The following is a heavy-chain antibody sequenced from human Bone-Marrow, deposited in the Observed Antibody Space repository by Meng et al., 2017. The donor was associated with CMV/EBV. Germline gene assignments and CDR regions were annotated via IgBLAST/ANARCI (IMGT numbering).Heavy chain of an antibody. Sequence: VQLVPSGAEVKKPGSLVKVSCKASGGTFSSYATSWVRQAPGQGREWMGGIIPIFGTANYAQKFQGRVTITADESTSTAYMELSSLRSEDTAVYYCASPIAVAGYYFDYWGQGTLVTVSS. J-gene: IGHJ4*02. V-gene: IGHV1-69*01. D-gene: IGHD6-19*01. CDR2: IIPIFGTA. CDR1: GGTFSSYA. CDR3: ASPIAVAGYYFDY.